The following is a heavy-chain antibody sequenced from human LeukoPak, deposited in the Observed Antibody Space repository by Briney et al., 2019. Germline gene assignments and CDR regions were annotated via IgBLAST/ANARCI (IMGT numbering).Heavy chain of an antibody. D-gene: IGHD2-2*01. Sequence: GGSLRLSCAASGFAFSRHGIHWVRQAPGKGLEWVAFIPYDGSNKFYADSVKGRFTISRDNSKNTLYLQMNSLRAEDTAVYYCAREGFCSGTNCPAVCWGQGTLVTVSS. V-gene: IGHV3-30*02. CDR1: GFAFSRHG. J-gene: IGHJ4*02. CDR3: AREGFCSGTNCPAVC. CDR2: IPYDGSNK.